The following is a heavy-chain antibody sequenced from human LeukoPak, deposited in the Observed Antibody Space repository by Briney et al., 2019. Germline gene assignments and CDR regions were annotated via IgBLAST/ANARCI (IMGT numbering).Heavy chain of an antibody. CDR3: AKDLVDSSSPYYFDY. CDR1: GFTFSSYA. CDR2: ISGSGGST. D-gene: IGHD6-6*01. V-gene: IGHV3-23*01. J-gene: IGHJ4*02. Sequence: PGGSLRLSCAASGFTFSSYAMSWVRQAPGKGLEWVSAISGSGGSTYYADSVKGRFTISRDNSKNTLYLQMNSLRAEDTAVYYCAKDLVDSSSPYYFDYWGQGTLVTVSS.